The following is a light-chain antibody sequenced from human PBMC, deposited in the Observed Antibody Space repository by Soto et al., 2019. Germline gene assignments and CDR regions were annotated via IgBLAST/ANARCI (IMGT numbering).Light chain of an antibody. CDR2: ATS. J-gene: IGKJ2*03. V-gene: IGKV3-20*01. Sequence: EIVLTQSPGTLSLSPGERVTLSCRASQSVSSNYLAWYQQKPGQAPRLLIYATSSRATGIPDRFSGSGSGTDFTLTINRLEPEDFAVYYCQQYGNLPRYSFGQGTRLEIK. CDR3: QQYGNLPRYS. CDR1: QSVSSNY.